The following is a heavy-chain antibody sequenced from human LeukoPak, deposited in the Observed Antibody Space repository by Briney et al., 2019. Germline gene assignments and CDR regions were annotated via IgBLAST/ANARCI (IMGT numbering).Heavy chain of an antibody. Sequence: GGSLRLSCAASGFTFSSYGMHWVRQAPGKGLEWVAVIWYDGSNKYYADSVKGRFTISRENSKSTLYLQMNSLRAEDTAVYYCARITKEGYCSSTSCYYYYGMDVWGQGTTVTVSS. V-gene: IGHV3-33*01. CDR2: IWYDGSNK. D-gene: IGHD2-2*01. CDR1: GFTFSSYG. J-gene: IGHJ6*02. CDR3: ARITKEGYCSSTSCYYYYGMDV.